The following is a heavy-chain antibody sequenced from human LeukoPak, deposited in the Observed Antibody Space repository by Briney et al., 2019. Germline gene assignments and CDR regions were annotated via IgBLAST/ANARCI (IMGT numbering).Heavy chain of an antibody. V-gene: IGHV3-21*01. J-gene: IGHJ3*02. D-gene: IGHD3-22*01. CDR1: GFTFSSYS. CDR2: IRSSSSYI. CDR3: ARLVRGYDSSGPKDGFYI. Sequence: GGSLRLSCAASGFTFSSYSMNWVRQAPEKGLEWLSSIRSSSSYIYYADSVKGRFTISRDNAKNSLYLQMNSLGAEDPAVYYCARLVRGYDSSGPKDGFYICGQGAMVTVSS.